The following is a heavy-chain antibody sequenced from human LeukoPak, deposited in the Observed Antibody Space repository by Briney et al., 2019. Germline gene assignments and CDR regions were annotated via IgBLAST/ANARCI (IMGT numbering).Heavy chain of an antibody. J-gene: IGHJ4*02. Sequence: GESLKISCQCSGYSFISYWIAWVRQMPGKGLEWMGIIYPGDSDTTYSPSFQGQVTISADKSINTAYLLWRSLKASDTAMYYCARSFAHVERYYFDYWGQGTLVSVSS. CDR2: IYPGDSDT. CDR1: GYSFISYW. V-gene: IGHV5-51*01. CDR3: ARSFAHVERYYFDY. D-gene: IGHD1-1*01.